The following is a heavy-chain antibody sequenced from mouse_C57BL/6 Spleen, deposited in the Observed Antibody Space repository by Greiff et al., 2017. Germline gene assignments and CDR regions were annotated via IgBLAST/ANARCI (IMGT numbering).Heavy chain of an antibody. D-gene: IGHD1-1*01. V-gene: IGHV1-19*01. J-gene: IGHJ1*03. CDR1: GYTFTDYY. CDR3: ARYTDLLLRYFDV. CDR2: INPYNGGT. Sequence: EVQLQQSGPVLVKPGASVKMSCKASGYTFTDYYMNWVKQSHGKSLEWIGVINPYNGGTSYNQKFKGKATLTVDKSSSTAYMELNSLTSEDSAVYYCARYTDLLLRYFDVWGTGTTVTVSS.